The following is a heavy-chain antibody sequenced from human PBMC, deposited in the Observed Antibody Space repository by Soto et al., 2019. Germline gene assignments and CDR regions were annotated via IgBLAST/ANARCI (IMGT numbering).Heavy chain of an antibody. Sequence: GGSLRLSCAASGFTFSSYGMHWVRQAPGKGLEWVAVIWYDGSNKYYADSVKGRFTISRDNSKNTLYLQMNSLRAEDTAVYYCARVTGLLWFGELLSLYGMDVWGQGTTVTVSS. CDR2: IWYDGSNK. V-gene: IGHV3-33*01. CDR3: ARVTGLLWFGELLSLYGMDV. J-gene: IGHJ6*02. D-gene: IGHD3-10*01. CDR1: GFTFSSYG.